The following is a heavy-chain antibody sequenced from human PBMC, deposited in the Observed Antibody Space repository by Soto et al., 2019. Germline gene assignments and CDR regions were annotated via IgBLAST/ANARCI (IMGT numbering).Heavy chain of an antibody. CDR3: AHGSGWLSDY. CDR1: GFSLSSPAVG. Sequence: QITLKESGPTLVKPTQTLTLTCTFSGFSLSSPAVGVNWIRQPPGKDLEWLALIYWDDDKQYSPSLRSRLTITKDTSKNQVVLTMTNMDPLDTATYYCAHGSGWLSDYWGQGTLVTVSS. J-gene: IGHJ4*02. CDR2: IYWDDDK. D-gene: IGHD6-19*01. V-gene: IGHV2-5*02.